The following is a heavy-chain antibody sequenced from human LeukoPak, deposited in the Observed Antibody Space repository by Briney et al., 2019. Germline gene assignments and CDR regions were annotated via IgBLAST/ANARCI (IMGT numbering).Heavy chain of an antibody. J-gene: IGHJ5*02. CDR2: IIPIFGTP. V-gene: IGHV1-69*13. Sequence: SVKVSCKASGGIFSSYAISWVRQAPGQGLEWMGGIIPIFGTPNYAQKFQGRVTITADESTSTAYMELISLRSEDTAVYYCARLGPHYGGNPDNWFDPWAREPWSPSPQ. CDR1: GGIFSSYA. CDR3: ARLGPHYGGNPDNWFDP. D-gene: IGHD4-23*01.